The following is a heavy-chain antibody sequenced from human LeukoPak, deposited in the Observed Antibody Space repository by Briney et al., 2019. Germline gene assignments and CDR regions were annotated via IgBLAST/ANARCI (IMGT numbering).Heavy chain of an antibody. D-gene: IGHD3-16*01. V-gene: IGHV3-11*03. CDR3: ARPSLPWGRDSATEH. Sequence: GGSLRLSCAASGXTFSDYYLSWIRQAPGKGLESVSYISSSSSYTNYADSVKGRFTISRDNAKNSLYLQMNSLRAEDTAVYYCARPSLPWGRDSATEHWGQGTLVTVSS. J-gene: IGHJ4*02. CDR2: ISSSSSYT. CDR1: GXTFSDYY.